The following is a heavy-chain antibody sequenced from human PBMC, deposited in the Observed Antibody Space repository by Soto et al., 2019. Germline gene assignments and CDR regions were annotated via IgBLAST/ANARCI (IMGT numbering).Heavy chain of an antibody. D-gene: IGHD3-3*01. CDR1: GFSFSSYA. V-gene: IGHV3-23*01. Sequence: GGSLRLSCAASGFSFSSYAISWVRQAPGKGLEWVSSIGGRGGSTYYADSVKGRFTISRDNSKNTVYLQMNSLRVEDTAVYYCAKQGDYDFWSSSNNWHDPWGQGTLVTVSS. J-gene: IGHJ5*02. CDR2: IGGRGGST. CDR3: AKQGDYDFWSSSNNWHDP.